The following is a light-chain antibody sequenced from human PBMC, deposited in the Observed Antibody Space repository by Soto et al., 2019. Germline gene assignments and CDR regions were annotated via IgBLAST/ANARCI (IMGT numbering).Light chain of an antibody. CDR2: GAS. V-gene: IGKV3-15*01. CDR3: QQYNDWPQGA. J-gene: IGKJ1*01. CDR1: QSVSSN. Sequence: EVVMTQCPATLSVYPGDRATLSCRASQSVSSNLAWYQQKPGQAPRLLIYGASTRAAGIPARFSGSGSGTEFTLTISSLQSEDLAVYFCQQYNDWPQGALGQGTKVEIK.